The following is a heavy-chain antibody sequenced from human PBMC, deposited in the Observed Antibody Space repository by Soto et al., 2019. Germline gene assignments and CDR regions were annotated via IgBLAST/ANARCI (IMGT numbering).Heavy chain of an antibody. CDR2: IIPIFGTA. J-gene: IGHJ6*02. CDR1: GGTFSSYA. Sequence: QVQLVQSGAEVKKPGSSVKVSCKASGGTFSSYAISWVRQAPGQGLEWMGGIIPIFGTANYAQKFQGRVTITADESTSTASMELSSLRSEDTAVYYCATVAVPGRGYCSGGSCYVGGMDVWGQGTTVTVSS. D-gene: IGHD2-15*01. V-gene: IGHV1-69*12. CDR3: ATVAVPGRGYCSGGSCYVGGMDV.